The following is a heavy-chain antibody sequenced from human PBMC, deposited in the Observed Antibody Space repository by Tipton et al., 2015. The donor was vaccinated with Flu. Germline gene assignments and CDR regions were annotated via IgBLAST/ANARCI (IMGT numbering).Heavy chain of an antibody. J-gene: IGHJ4*02. CDR1: GFTVGSNF. CDR2: VSDSGDHT. V-gene: IGHV3-23*01. D-gene: IGHD3-22*01. Sequence: SLRLSCVASGFTVGSNFMSWVRQAPGKGLEWVSGVSDSGDHTYYAGSVKGRFTISRDNSKNILYLQMNFLTAEDTAVYYCAKTGQWLSDFDHWGQGTLVTVSS. CDR3: AKTGQWLSDFDH.